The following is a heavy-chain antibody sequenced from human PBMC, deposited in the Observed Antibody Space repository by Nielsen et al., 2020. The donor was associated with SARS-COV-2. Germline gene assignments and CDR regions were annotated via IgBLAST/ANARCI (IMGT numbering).Heavy chain of an antibody. CDR2: ISYDGSNK. D-gene: IGHD3-10*01. V-gene: IGHV3-30-3*01. Sequence: WIRQPPGKGLEWVAVISYDGSNKYYADSVKGRFTISRDNAKNSLYLQMNSLRAEDTAVYYCARDLYYYGSGSKDYYYYGMDVWGQGTTVTVSS. CDR3: ARDLYYYGSGSKDYYYYGMDV. J-gene: IGHJ6*02.